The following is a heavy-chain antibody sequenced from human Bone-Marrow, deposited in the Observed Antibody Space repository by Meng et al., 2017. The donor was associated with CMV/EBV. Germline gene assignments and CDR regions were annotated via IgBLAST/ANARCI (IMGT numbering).Heavy chain of an antibody. D-gene: IGHD2-2*02. V-gene: IGHV3-21*01. CDR1: GFTFSSYS. J-gene: IGHJ6*02. CDR2: ISSSSYI. CDR3: ARDQGGSSTSCYIYPARCGDGMDV. Sequence: GESLKISCAASGFTFSSYSMNWVRQAPGKGLEWVSSISSSSYIYYADSVKGRFTISRDNAKNSLYLQMNSLRAEDTAVYYCARDQGGSSTSCYIYPARCGDGMDVWGQGTTVTVSS.